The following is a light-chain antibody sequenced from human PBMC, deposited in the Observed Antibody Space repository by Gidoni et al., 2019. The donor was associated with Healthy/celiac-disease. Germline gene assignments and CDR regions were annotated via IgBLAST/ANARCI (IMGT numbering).Light chain of an antibody. CDR2: GAA. V-gene: IGKV3-15*01. Sequence: EIVMTPSPATLSGSPGERATLSCRASQSVSSNLAWYQQKPGQAPRLLIYGAATRATGSPARFSGSGSGTEFTLTISSLQSEDFAVYYCQQYNNWPLLTFGGGTKVEIK. CDR1: QSVSSN. CDR3: QQYNNWPLLT. J-gene: IGKJ4*01.